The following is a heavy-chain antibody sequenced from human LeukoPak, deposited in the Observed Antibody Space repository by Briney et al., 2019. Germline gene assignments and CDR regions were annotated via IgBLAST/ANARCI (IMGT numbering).Heavy chain of an antibody. Sequence: ASVTVSCTASGYTFPGYYMHWVRQAPGQGLEWMGWINPYSGATNYAQKFQGRVTMTRDTTISTAYIVLSSLKSDDTAVYYCARAHIGNDLFIDYWGQGTLVTVSS. D-gene: IGHD2-21*01. CDR2: INPYSGAT. CDR1: GYTFPGYY. CDR3: ARAHIGNDLFIDY. V-gene: IGHV1-2*02. J-gene: IGHJ4*02.